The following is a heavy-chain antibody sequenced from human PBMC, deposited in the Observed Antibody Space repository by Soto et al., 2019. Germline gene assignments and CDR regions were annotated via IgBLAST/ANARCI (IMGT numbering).Heavy chain of an antibody. J-gene: IGHJ4*02. Sequence: SETLSLACTVCGECISRWSSSWIRQPPGKGLEWIGYIYYSGSTNYNPSLKSRVTISVDTSKNQFSLKLSSVTAADTAVYYCARSATYYDFWSGFRGSTQFDYWGQGTLVTVSS. CDR1: GECISRWS. CDR3: ARSATYYDFWSGFRGSTQFDY. V-gene: IGHV4-59*08. D-gene: IGHD3-3*01. CDR2: IYYSGST.